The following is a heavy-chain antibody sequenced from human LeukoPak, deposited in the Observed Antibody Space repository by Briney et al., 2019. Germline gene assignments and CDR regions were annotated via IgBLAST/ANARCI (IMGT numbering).Heavy chain of an antibody. V-gene: IGHV3-23*01. CDR3: AKAFVVVVAAHYFDY. J-gene: IGHJ4*02. Sequence: GGSLRPSCAASGFTFSSYAMSWVRQAPGKGLEWVSAISGSGGSTYYADSVKGRFTISRDNSKNTLYLQMNSLRAEDTAVYYCAKAFVVVVAAHYFDYWGQGTLVTVSS. CDR2: ISGSGGST. D-gene: IGHD2-15*01. CDR1: GFTFSSYA.